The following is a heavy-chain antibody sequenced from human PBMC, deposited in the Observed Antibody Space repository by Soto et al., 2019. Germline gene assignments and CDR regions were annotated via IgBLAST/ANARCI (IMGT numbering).Heavy chain of an antibody. V-gene: IGHV3-23*01. Sequence: EVQLLESGGNLVQPGGSLTLSCAASGFTFSSYAMSWVRQAPGKGLEWVSAISGSGGSTYYADSVKGRFTISRDNSKNTLYLQMNSLRAEDTAVYYCAKDGGLGVTILPPDYWGQGTLVTVSS. J-gene: IGHJ4*02. D-gene: IGHD3-9*01. CDR3: AKDGGLGVTILPPDY. CDR1: GFTFSSYA. CDR2: ISGSGGST.